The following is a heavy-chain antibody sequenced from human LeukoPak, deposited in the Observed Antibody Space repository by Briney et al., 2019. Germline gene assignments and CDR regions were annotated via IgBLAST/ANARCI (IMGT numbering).Heavy chain of an antibody. J-gene: IGHJ4*02. D-gene: IGHD1-14*01. CDR3: AEGYNPYYFDY. Sequence: PSETLSLTCTVSGDSISSYYWSWIRQPPGEGMEWIGYISYSGSTNYNPSLKSRVTISVDTSKNHFSLKLSSVTAADTAVYYCAEGYNPYYFDYWGQGTLVTVSS. CDR2: ISYSGST. CDR1: GDSISSYY. V-gene: IGHV4-59*01.